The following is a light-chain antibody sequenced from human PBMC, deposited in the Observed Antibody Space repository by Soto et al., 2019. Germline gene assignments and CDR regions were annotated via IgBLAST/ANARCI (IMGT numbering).Light chain of an antibody. V-gene: IGKV4-1*01. CDR2: WAS. CDR1: QSVLYNSNNKNY. Sequence: DIVMTQSPDSLAVSLGERATINCKSSQSVLYNSNNKNYLAWYQQKAGQPPKLLIYWASTRESGVPDRFSGSGSGTDFTLTISSLQAEDVAVYYCQQYYSTPYTFGQGTKVEIE. J-gene: IGKJ2*01. CDR3: QQYYSTPYT.